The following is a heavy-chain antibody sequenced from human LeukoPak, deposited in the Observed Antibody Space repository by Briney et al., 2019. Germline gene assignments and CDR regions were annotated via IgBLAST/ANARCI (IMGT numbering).Heavy chain of an antibody. CDR2: IYYSGTT. CDR1: GVSIYRNNYY. J-gene: IGHJ5*02. D-gene: IGHD6-6*01. V-gene: IGHV4-39*01. CDR3: ARHRGSSSEFDP. Sequence: PSETLSLTCTVSGVSIYRNNYYGGGIRQPPGKGLEWIGNIYYSGTTYYNLSLKSRVTMSVDTSKNQFSLKLRSVTAADTAVYYCARHRGSSSEFDPWGQGTLVTISS.